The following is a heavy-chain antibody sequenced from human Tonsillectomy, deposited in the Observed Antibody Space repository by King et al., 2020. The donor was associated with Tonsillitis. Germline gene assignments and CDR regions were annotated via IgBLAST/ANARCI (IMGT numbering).Heavy chain of an antibody. CDR3: VGSMDV. Sequence: VQLVESGGGLVQPGGSLRLSCAASGFTFSAYWMTWVRQAPGKGLEWVANINPDVSQIYYVDSVKGRFTISRDNAKNSVYLQMNSLRPEDTAMCYCVGSMDVWGQGTTVTVSS. D-gene: IGHD1-26*01. CDR1: GFTFSAYW. V-gene: IGHV3-7*01. CDR2: INPDVSQI. J-gene: IGHJ6*02.